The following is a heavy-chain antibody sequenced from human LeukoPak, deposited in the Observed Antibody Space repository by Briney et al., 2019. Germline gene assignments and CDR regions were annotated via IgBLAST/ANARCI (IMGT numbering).Heavy chain of an antibody. CDR2: IYSDGST. J-gene: IGHJ6*02. Sequence: PGGSLRLSCAASGFIVSGDFMSWVRQAPGKGLEWVSVIYSDGSTYYADSVKGRFTISRDNAKNSLYLQMNSLRDEDTAMYYCARGAPIWYNDILTGYYREGLDVWGQGTTVTVSS. V-gene: IGHV3-66*01. CDR3: ARGAPIWYNDILTGYYREGLDV. CDR1: GFIVSGDF. D-gene: IGHD3-9*01.